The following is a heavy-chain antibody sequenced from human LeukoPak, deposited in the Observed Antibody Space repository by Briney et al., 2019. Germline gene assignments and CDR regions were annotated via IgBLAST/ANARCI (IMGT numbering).Heavy chain of an antibody. Sequence: ASVKVSCKASGYTFSVYYMHWVRLAPGQGLQWMGVINPSGGSTTYAQKFQGRVTITADESTSTAYMELSSLRSEDTAVYYCARADDYYDSSGYYFLTFDYWGQGTLVTVSS. CDR3: ARADDYYDSSGYYFLTFDY. CDR1: GYTFSVYY. V-gene: IGHV1-46*01. J-gene: IGHJ4*02. D-gene: IGHD3-22*01. CDR2: INPSGGST.